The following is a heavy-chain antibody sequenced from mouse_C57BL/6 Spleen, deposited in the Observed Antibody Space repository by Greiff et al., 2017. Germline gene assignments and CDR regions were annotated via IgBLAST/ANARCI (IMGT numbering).Heavy chain of an antibody. D-gene: IGHD2-5*01. Sequence: VQLQESGPGLAAPSQSLSITCTVSGFSFTSYAISWVSQPPGKGLEWLGVIWTGGGTNYNSALKSRLSISKDNSKSQGFLKMNSLRTDDTARYYCIRAYSNYNAMDYCGQEASVTVS. CDR1: GFSFTSYA. J-gene: IGHJ4*01. V-gene: IGHV2-9-1*01. CDR2: IWTGGGT. CDR3: IRAYSNYNAMDY.